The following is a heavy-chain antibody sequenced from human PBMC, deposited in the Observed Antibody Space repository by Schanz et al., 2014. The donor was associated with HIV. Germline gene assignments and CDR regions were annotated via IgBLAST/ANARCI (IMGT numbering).Heavy chain of an antibody. J-gene: IGHJ5*02. D-gene: IGHD5-12*01. CDR1: GFTFSNYA. CDR2: ISYDGSNK. CDR3: AKVPEEGYFDP. V-gene: IGHV3-30-3*01. Sequence: QVQLVESGGGVVQPGRPLRLSCAVSGFTFSNYAMHWVRQAPGKGLEWVAVISYDGSNKYYADSVKGRFTISRDNSKNTLFLQMNSLRAEDTAVYYCAKVPEEGYFDPWGQGTLVTVSS.